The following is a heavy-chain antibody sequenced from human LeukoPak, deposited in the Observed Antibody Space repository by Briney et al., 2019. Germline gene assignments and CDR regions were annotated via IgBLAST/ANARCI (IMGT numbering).Heavy chain of an antibody. CDR1: GDSVSSNSAA. V-gene: IGHV6-1*01. D-gene: IGHD6-6*01. CDR3: ARERDSSSSPAVAYYLDY. Sequence: SQTLSLTCAISGDSVSSNSAAWNWIRQSPSRGLEWLGRTYYRSKWYNDYAVSVKSRITINPDTSKNQFSLQLNSVTPEDTAVYYCARERDSSSSPAVAYYLDYWGQGSLVTVSS. J-gene: IGHJ4*02. CDR2: TYYRSKWYN.